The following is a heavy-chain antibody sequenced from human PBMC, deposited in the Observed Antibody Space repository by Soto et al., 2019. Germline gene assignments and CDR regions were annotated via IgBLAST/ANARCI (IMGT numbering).Heavy chain of an antibody. CDR3: ARERVGATGGSYHYYYGMDV. D-gene: IGHD1-26*01. J-gene: IGHJ6*02. Sequence: SVKVSCKASGGTFSSYAISWVRQAPGQGLEWMGGIIPIFGTANYAQKFQGRVTITADESTSTAYMELSSLRSEDTAVYYCARERVGATGGSYHYYYGMDVWGQGTTVTVLL. CDR2: IIPIFGTA. CDR1: GGTFSSYA. V-gene: IGHV1-69*13.